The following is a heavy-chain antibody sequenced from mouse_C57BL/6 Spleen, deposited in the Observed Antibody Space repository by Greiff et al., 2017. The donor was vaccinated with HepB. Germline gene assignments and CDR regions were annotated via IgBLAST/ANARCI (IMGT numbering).Heavy chain of an antibody. D-gene: IGHD2-4*01. CDR1: GYTFTDYE. Sequence: QVQLKQSGAELVRPGASVTLSCKASGYTFTDYEMHWVKQTPVHGLEWIGAIDPETGGTAYNQKFKGKAILTADKSSSTAYMELRSLTSEDSAVYYCTRWRGSDYPFAYWGNGTLVTVSA. CDR2: IDPETGGT. CDR3: TRWRGSDYPFAY. V-gene: IGHV1-15*01. J-gene: IGHJ3*01.